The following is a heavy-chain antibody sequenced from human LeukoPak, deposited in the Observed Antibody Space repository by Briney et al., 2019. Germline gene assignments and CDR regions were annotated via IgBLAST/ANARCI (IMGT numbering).Heavy chain of an antibody. Sequence: GQSLRISCKGSGYSFTSYWISWVRQMPGKGLEWMGRIDPSDSYTNYSPSFQGQVTISADKSINTAYRQWSSLKASDTAIYYCARRGEAMAPFDYWGQGSLVTVSS. CDR2: IDPSDSYT. J-gene: IGHJ4*02. CDR3: ARRGEAMAPFDY. CDR1: GYSFTSYW. D-gene: IGHD5-18*01. V-gene: IGHV5-10-1*04.